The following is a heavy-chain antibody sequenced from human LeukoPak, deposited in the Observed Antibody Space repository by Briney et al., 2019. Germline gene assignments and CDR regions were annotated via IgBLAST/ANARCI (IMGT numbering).Heavy chain of an antibody. CDR2: IFYAGST. D-gene: IGHD3-22*01. CDR1: GGSISSGVYY. V-gene: IGHV4-31*03. J-gene: IGHJ1*01. CDR3: ARSPSRVGSGYYREYFQH. Sequence: PSQTLSLTCTVSGGSISSGVYYWSWIRQHPGKCREWIGSIFYAGSTFYNPSLKSRVTISGDTSKNQFSLKLSSVTAADTAVYYCARSPSRVGSGYYREYFQHWGQGTLVTVSS.